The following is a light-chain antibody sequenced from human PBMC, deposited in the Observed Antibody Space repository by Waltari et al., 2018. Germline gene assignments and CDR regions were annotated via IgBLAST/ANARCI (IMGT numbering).Light chain of an antibody. V-gene: IGLV4-69*01. CDR1: SGHSSYA. CDR2: LHSEGSH. Sequence: QLVLTQSPSASASLGASVKLTCTLRSGHSSYAIAWHQQQPEKGPRYLMKLHSEGSHSKGDGIPDRFSGSSSGAERYLTISSLQSEDEADYYCQTWGVFGGGTKLTVL. CDR3: QTWGV. J-gene: IGLJ3*02.